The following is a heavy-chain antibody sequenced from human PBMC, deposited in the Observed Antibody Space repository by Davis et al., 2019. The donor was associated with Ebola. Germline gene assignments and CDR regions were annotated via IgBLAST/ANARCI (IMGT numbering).Heavy chain of an antibody. CDR1: GYTLTSYD. D-gene: IGHD3-3*01. J-gene: IGHJ6*03. CDR3: ARGHSIKTIFGVVIPNGYYYYYYYMDV. Sequence: ASVNLSCKASGYTLTSYDINWVRQATGQGLEWMGWMNPNSGNTGYAQKFQSRVTITRNTSISTAYMELSSLKSEDTAVYYCARGHSIKTIFGVVIPNGYYYYYYYMDVWGKGTTVTVSS. CDR2: MNPNSGNT. V-gene: IGHV1-8*03.